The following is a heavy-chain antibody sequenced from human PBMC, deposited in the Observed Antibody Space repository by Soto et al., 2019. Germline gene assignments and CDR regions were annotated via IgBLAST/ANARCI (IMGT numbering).Heavy chain of an antibody. Sequence: EVQVVESGGGFVEPGGSLRLSCAASGFSFTSAWLTWVRQAPGKGLEWVGRIKSETDGGTTAFAAPVKDRCTMSRDDAENTVSLQVNSLMTEYTAIYYCIGQVTISGAPLIYWGKGILVTVSS. V-gene: IGHV3-15*07. CDR2: IKSETDGGTT. D-gene: IGHD3-3*01. CDR1: GFSFTSAW. CDR3: IGQVTISGAPLIY. J-gene: IGHJ4*02.